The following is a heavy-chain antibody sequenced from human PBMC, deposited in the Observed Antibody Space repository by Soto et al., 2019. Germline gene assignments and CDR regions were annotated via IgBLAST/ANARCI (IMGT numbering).Heavy chain of an antibody. CDR2: IYSGGYT. CDR1: GFTVSNNY. CDR3: GGPPGGGGY. J-gene: IGHJ4*02. V-gene: IGHV3-53*01. D-gene: IGHD3-10*01. Sequence: EVQLVESGGGLIQPGGSLRLSCAVSGFTVSNNYMSWVRQAPGKGLEGVSVIYSGGYTAYGDSVKGRFTISRDNSKNTYYPQMNGPGADGSGVVYWGGPPGGGGYWGQGTLVTVSS.